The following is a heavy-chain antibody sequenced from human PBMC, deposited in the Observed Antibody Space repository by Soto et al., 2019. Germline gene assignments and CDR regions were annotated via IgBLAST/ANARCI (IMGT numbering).Heavy chain of an antibody. CDR1: GFTFSNAY. CDR2: IRQDGTQI. J-gene: IGHJ4*02. CDR3: VRGGGARDY. D-gene: IGHD3-10*01. V-gene: IGHV3-7*04. Sequence: EVPLVESGGGLVQPGGSLRLSCAASGFTFSNAYMTWVRHAPGKGLEWVANIRQDGTQINYVDSVKGRFTSSRDNAENSLYLQRKSLRAEDAAMCCCVRGGGARDYWGEGTLVTVSS.